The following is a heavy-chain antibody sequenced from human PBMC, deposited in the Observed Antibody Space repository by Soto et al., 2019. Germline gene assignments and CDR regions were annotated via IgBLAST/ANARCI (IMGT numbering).Heavy chain of an antibody. CDR2: IIPIFDTV. V-gene: IGHV1-69*12. CDR1: GGTFSNYS. Sequence: QVQLVQSGAEVKKPESSVKVSCKASGGTFSNYSINWMRQAPGQGLEWMGEIIPIFDTVNYAQKFQGRVTITADESTGTAYMELSSLTSEDTAVYYCARDPPRWELLTSFWAFDIWGQGTMVTVSS. J-gene: IGHJ3*02. D-gene: IGHD2-21*01. CDR3: ARDPPRWELLTSFWAFDI.